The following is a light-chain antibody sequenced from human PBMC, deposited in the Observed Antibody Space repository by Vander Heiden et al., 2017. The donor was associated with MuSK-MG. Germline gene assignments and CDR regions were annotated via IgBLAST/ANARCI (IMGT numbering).Light chain of an antibody. J-gene: IGLJ3*02. CDR2: GDN. V-gene: IGLV1-40*01. CDR1: SSHIGAGYT. Sequence: HSVLPQPPPVSGAPGQRVPISCPGSSSHIGAGYTVHWYQQRPGAAPKLLLCGDNGRPSGVPDRFSASKSGTSVSLAITGLQADDEADYHCQSYDKNLTTVLFGGWTNLTVL. CDR3: QSYDKNLTTVL.